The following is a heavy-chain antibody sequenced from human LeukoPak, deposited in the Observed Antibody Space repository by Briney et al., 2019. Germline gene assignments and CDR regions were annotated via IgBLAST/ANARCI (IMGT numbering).Heavy chain of an antibody. Sequence: PSETLSLTCTVSGGSISSSSYYWGWIRQPPGKGLEWIGSIYYSGSTYYNPSLKSRVTISVDTSKNQFSLKLSSVTAADTAVYYCARYGGLIDYWGQGTLVTVSS. CDR2: IYYSGST. J-gene: IGHJ4*02. D-gene: IGHD3-10*01. V-gene: IGHV4-39*07. CDR3: ARYGGLIDY. CDR1: GGSISSSSYY.